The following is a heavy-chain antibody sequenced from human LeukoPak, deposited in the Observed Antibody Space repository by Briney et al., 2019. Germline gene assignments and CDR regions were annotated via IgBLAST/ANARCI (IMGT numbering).Heavy chain of an antibody. D-gene: IGHD3-9*01. V-gene: IGHV4-59*08. CDR3: ARARLDYDILTGYLLHDAVDI. CDR2: IYYSGST. J-gene: IGHJ3*02. CDR1: GGSISSYY. Sequence: PSETLSLTCTVSGGSISSYYWSWIRQPPGKGLEWIGYIYYSGSTNYNPSLKSRVTISVDTSKNQFSLKLSSVTAADTAVYYCARARLDYDILTGYLLHDAVDIWGQGTMVTVSS.